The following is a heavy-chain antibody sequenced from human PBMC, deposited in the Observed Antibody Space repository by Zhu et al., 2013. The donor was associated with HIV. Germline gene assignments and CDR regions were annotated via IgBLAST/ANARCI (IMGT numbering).Heavy chain of an antibody. CDR2: IYYNGKT. CDR3: ARAGGSGTHKAAFDI. Sequence: QVQLQESGPGLVRPSETLSLTCNISRGSISVKNYFWGWIRQPPGKGLEWIGLIYYNGKTYYDPSLKSRVTLSVDTSKNQFSLRLMSVTAADTATYFCARAGGSGTHKAAFDIWGPGTLVTVSS. J-gene: IGHJ3*02. V-gene: IGHV4-39*07. D-gene: IGHD3-10*01. CDR1: RGSISVKNYF.